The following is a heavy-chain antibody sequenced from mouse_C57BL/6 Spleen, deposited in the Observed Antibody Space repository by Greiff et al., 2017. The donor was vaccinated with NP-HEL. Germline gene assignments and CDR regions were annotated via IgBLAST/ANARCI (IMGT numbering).Heavy chain of an antibody. D-gene: IGHD2-4*01. Sequence: VKLVESGPGLVAPSQSLSITCTVSGFSLTSYGVHWVRQPPGKGLEWLVVIWSDGSTTYNSALKSRLSISKDNSKSQVFLKMNSLQTDDTAMYYCARQGLYYDYDEGFAYWGQGTLVTVSA. CDR1: GFSLTSYG. CDR3: ARQGLYYDYDEGFAY. V-gene: IGHV2-6-1*01. CDR2: IWSDGST. J-gene: IGHJ3*01.